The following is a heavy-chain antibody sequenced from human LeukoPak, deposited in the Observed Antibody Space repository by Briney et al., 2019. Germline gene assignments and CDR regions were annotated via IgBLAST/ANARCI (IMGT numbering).Heavy chain of an antibody. CDR3: AKDAAAVIPENWFDP. CDR2: IWYDGSNK. D-gene: IGHD6-13*01. Sequence: SGGSLRLSCAASGFTFSSYGMHWVRQAPGKGLEWVAVIWYDGSNKYYADSVKGRFTISRDNSKNTLYLQMNSLRAEDTAVYYCAKDAAAVIPENWFDPWGQGTLVTVSS. J-gene: IGHJ5*02. CDR1: GFTFSSYG. V-gene: IGHV3-30*02.